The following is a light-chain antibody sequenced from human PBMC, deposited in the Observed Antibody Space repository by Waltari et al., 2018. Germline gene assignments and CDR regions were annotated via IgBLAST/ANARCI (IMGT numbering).Light chain of an antibody. CDR1: KLGDKY. CDR3: QAWDSSTASI. V-gene: IGLV3-1*01. CDR2: QDS. J-gene: IGLJ1*01. Sequence: SYELTQPPSVSVSPGQTASITCSGDKLGDKYACWYQQTPGQSPVLVIYQDSKRPSGIPERFSGSNSGNTATLTISGTQAMDEADYYCQAWDSSTASIFGTGTKVTVL.